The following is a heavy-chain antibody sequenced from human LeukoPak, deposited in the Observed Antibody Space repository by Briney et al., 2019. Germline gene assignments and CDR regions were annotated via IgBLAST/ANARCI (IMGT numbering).Heavy chain of an antibody. D-gene: IGHD6-13*01. Sequence: ASVKVSCKVSGYTLAELSMHWVRQAPGKGLEWMGGFDPEDGATSYAQKFQGRVTMTEDTSTDTAYMELSSLRSEDTAVYYCATDPSIAAAGLTQLWGQGTLVTVSS. CDR2: FDPEDGAT. J-gene: IGHJ4*02. CDR1: GYTLAELS. CDR3: ATDPSIAAAGLTQL. V-gene: IGHV1-24*01.